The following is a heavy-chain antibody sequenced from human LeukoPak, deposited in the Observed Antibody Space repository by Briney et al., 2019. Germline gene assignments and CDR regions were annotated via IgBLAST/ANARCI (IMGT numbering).Heavy chain of an antibody. CDR1: GGSISSSSYY. CDR2: IYESGST. V-gene: IGHV4-39*07. Sequence: PSETLSLTCTVSGGSISSSSYYWGWIRQPPGKGLEWIGSIYESGSTYYNPSLKSRVTISVDTSKNQFSLKVSSVTAADTAVYYCARVGDSSSSPLNLYYYYYMDVWGKGTTVTVSS. D-gene: IGHD6-6*01. J-gene: IGHJ6*03. CDR3: ARVGDSSSSPLNLYYYYYMDV.